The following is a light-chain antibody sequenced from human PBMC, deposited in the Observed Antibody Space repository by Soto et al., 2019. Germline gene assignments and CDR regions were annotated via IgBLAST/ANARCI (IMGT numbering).Light chain of an antibody. CDR2: EAS. CDR1: QSVSSDY. CDR3: QQLNYWPRIT. J-gene: IGKJ5*01. Sequence: ENVLTQSPGTLSLSPGERATLSCRASQSVSSDYLAWYQQKPGQPPRLLIYEASTRAIGIPDRFSGSGSGTEFTLTIRSLQSEDFAVYYCQQLNYWPRITFGQGTRLEIK. V-gene: IGKV3D-20*02.